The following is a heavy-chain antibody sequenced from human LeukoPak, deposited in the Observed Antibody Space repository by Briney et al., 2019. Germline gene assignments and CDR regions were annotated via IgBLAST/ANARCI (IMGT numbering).Heavy chain of an antibody. CDR3: AREGSGSYDENQFDY. CDR1: GGSFSGYY. CDR2: INHSGST. J-gene: IGHJ4*02. D-gene: IGHD3-10*01. Sequence: SSETLSLTCAVYGGSFSGYYWSWIRQPPGKGLEWIGEINHSGSTNYNPSLKSRVTISVDTSKNQFSLKLSSVTAADTAVYYCAREGSGSYDENQFDYWGQGTLVTVSS. V-gene: IGHV4-34*01.